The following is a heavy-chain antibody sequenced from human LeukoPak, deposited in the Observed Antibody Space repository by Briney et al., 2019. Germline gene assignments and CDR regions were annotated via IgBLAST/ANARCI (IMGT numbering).Heavy chain of an antibody. CDR3: ARDFNNGGENWFDP. CDR1: GFTFSSYA. Sequence: PGRSLRLSCAASGFTFSSYAMHWVRQAPGKGLEWVAVISYDGSNKYYADSVKGRFTISRDNSKNTLYLQMNSLRAEDTAVYDCARDFNNGGENWFDPWGQGTLVTVSS. D-gene: IGHD2-8*01. CDR2: ISYDGSNK. J-gene: IGHJ5*02. V-gene: IGHV3-30-3*01.